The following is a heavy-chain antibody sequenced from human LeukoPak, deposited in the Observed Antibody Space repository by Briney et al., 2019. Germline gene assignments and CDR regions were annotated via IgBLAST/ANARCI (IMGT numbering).Heavy chain of an antibody. V-gene: IGHV3-11*03. J-gene: IGHJ4*02. CDR2: ISSSSSHT. D-gene: IGHD1-26*01. Sequence: AGGSLRLSCAASGFTFSDYHMNWIRQAPGKGLEWVSYISSSSSHTKYADSVKGRFTISRDDSKNTAYLQMSSLKIEDTAVYYCTRVGPSTVVDYWGQGTQVTVSS. CDR1: GFTFSDYH. CDR3: TRVGPSTVVDY.